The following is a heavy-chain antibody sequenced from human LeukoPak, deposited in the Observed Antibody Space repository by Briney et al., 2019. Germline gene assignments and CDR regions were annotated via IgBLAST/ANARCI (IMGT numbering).Heavy chain of an antibody. CDR3: VTDITMVRGGS. J-gene: IGHJ5*02. Sequence: GGSLRLSCAASGFTFSNAWMSWVRQAPGKGLEWVADISYDGRKKNHADSVKGRFTISRDNSKNTLYLQMNSLRPEDTAVYYCVTDITMVRGGSWGQGTLVTVSS. CDR1: GFTFSNAW. D-gene: IGHD3-10*01. CDR2: ISYDGRKK. V-gene: IGHV3-30*03.